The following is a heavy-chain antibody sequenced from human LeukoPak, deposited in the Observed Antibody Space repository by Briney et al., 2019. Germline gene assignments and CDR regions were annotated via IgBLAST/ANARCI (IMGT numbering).Heavy chain of an antibody. CDR2: ISDSGTT. CDR3: ARDVVVTSSPDAFDI. CDR1: GDSVTSGGYF. V-gene: IGHV4-31*03. D-gene: IGHD2-21*02. Sequence: SQTLSLTCTVSGDSVTSGGYFWTWIRQHPGKGLEWIGYISDSGTTSYNPSLKSRVSISVATSNNQFSLRLSSVTAADTAVYYCARDVVVTSSPDAFDIWGQGTMVSVSS. J-gene: IGHJ3*02.